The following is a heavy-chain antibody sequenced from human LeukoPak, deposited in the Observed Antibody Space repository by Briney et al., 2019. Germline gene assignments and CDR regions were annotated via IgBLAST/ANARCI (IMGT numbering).Heavy chain of an antibody. CDR1: GYTFTNYY. V-gene: IGHV1-46*01. Sequence: ASVKVSCKASGYTFTNYYIHWMRQAPGQGLEWVGIINLNAVTTRYAQKFQGRITVTRDTSTSTVYMDLSSLRSEDTAVYFCARAGEAEDKIFSYWGKGTLVIVSS. CDR3: ARAGEAEDKIFSY. D-gene: IGHD2-15*01. J-gene: IGHJ4*02. CDR2: INLNAVTT.